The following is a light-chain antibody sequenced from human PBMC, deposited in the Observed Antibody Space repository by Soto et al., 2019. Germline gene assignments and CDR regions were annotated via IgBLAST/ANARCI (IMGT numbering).Light chain of an antibody. CDR1: SRDVGAYNY. CDR3: SAFAATNTFEVL. J-gene: IGLJ3*02. V-gene: IGLV2-8*01. CDR2: EVN. Sequence: QSVLTQPPSVSGSPGQSVTISCTGTSRDVGAYNYVSWYQKYPGKAPKLMIHEVNQRPSGVPARFSGSKSGNTASLTVYGLQTEDEADYYCSAFAATNTFEVLFGGGTKLT.